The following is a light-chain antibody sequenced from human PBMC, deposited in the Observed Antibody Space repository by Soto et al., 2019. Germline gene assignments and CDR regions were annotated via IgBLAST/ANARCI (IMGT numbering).Light chain of an antibody. V-gene: IGKV1-5*03. CDR1: QSISIW. J-gene: IGKJ1*01. CDR3: QQYNSDST. Sequence: IQMTQSPSTLSASVGDRVTITCRASQSISIWLAWYQQKPGKAPKLLIYKASSLESEVPSRFRGSGSGTEFTLPINSLQPDDSQTYYCQQYNSDSTFGQGTKVEIK. CDR2: KAS.